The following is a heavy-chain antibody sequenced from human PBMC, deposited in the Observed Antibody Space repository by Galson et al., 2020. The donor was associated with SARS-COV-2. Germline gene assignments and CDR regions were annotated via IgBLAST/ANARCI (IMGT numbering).Heavy chain of an antibody. D-gene: IGHD5-18*01. Sequence: GESLKISCAASGFTVNSNYMTWVRRAPGKGLEWVSIIYTNGGTKYADSVRGRFTISRDNFQNTLYLQMNSLRAEDTAVYYCASPAYSDGLSLDYWGQGTLVTVSS. CDR2: IYTNGGT. CDR1: GFTVNSNY. J-gene: IGHJ4*02. CDR3: ASPAYSDGLSLDY. V-gene: IGHV3-53*01.